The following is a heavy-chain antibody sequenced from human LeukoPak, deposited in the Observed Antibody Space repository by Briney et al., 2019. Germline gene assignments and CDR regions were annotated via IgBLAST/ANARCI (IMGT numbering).Heavy chain of an antibody. Sequence: GRSLRLSCEASGFIFDDYAMHWVRQAPGKGLVWVSLINTDGSSTNYADSVRGRFTISRDNAKNTLHLQMNSLRAEDTAVYYCARGAGGSGTASDYWGQGTLVTVSS. V-gene: IGHV3-74*01. D-gene: IGHD3-10*01. J-gene: IGHJ4*02. CDR3: ARGAGGSGTASDY. CDR2: INTDGSST. CDR1: GFIFDDYA.